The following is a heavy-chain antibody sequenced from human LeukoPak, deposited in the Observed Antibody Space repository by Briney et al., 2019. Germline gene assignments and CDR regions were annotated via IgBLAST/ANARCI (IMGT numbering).Heavy chain of an antibody. D-gene: IGHD6-13*01. Sequence: SETLSLTCTVSGGSISSSSYYWGWIRQPPGKGLEWIGSIYYSGSTYYNPSLKSRVTISVDTSKNQFSLKLSSVTAADTAVYYCARTNSSSWYSLPFDAFDIWGQGTMVTVSS. V-gene: IGHV4-39*01. J-gene: IGHJ3*02. CDR3: ARTNSSSWYSLPFDAFDI. CDR1: GGSISSSSYY. CDR2: IYYSGST.